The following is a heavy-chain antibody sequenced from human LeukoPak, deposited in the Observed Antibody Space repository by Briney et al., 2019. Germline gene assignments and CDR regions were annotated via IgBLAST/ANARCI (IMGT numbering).Heavy chain of an antibody. V-gene: IGHV7-4-1*02. Sequence: ASVKVSCKASGYTFTSYAMNWVRQAPGQGLEWMGWINTNTGNPTYAQGFTGRFVFSLDTSVSTAYLQISSLKAEDTAVYYCARYSSSWYKRAFDIWGQGTMVTVSS. CDR3: ARYSSSWYKRAFDI. CDR2: INTNTGNP. CDR1: GYTFTSYA. D-gene: IGHD6-13*01. J-gene: IGHJ3*02.